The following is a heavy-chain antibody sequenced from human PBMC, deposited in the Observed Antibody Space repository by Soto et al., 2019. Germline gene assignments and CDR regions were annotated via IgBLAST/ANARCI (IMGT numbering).Heavy chain of an antibody. D-gene: IGHD2-15*01. CDR3: ARGFSGYCSGGSCSSFDY. Sequence: QVQLQESGPGLVKPSGTLSLTCAVSGDSISSTHWWTWVRQPPGKGLEYIGQIFHSGITNYNPSLEGRVPISLDKSKSQFSLELNSVTGADTAIYYCARGFSGYCSGGSCSSFDYWGQGTLVTVSS. CDR2: IFHSGIT. J-gene: IGHJ4*02. CDR1: GDSISSTHW. V-gene: IGHV4-4*02.